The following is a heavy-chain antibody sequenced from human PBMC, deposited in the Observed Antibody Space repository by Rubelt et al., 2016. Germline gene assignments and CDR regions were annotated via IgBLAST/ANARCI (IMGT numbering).Heavy chain of an antibody. V-gene: IGHV3-15*07. CDR1: GFTFSNAW. Sequence: EVQLVESGGGLVKPGGSLRLSCAASGFTFSNAWMNWVRQAPGKGLEWVGRIKSKTDGGTTDYAAPGKGRFTISRDDSKNTLDLQMNSLKTEDTAVYYCTTAPRITIFGVVISRDVDYGGQGTLVTVSS. D-gene: IGHD3-3*01. CDR3: TTAPRITIFGVVISRDVDY. CDR2: IKSKTDGGTT. J-gene: IGHJ4*02.